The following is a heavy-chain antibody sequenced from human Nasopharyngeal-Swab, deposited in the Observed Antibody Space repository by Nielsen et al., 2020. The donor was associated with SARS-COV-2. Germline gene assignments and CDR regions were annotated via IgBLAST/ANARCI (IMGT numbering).Heavy chain of an antibody. CDR1: GGSISSYY. Sequence: SETLSLTCTVSGGSISSYYWSWIRQPPGKGLEWIGYIYYSGSTNYNPSLKSRATISVDTSKNQFSLKLGSVTAADTAVYYCARVAPLSTMVRGVHYGMDVWGQGTTVTVSS. J-gene: IGHJ6*02. D-gene: IGHD3-10*01. V-gene: IGHV4-59*01. CDR3: ARVAPLSTMVRGVHYGMDV. CDR2: IYYSGST.